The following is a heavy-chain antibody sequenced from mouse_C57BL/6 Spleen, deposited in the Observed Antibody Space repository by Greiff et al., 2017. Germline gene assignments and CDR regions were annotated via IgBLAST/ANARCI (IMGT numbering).Heavy chain of an antibody. CDR2: IDPSDSYT. CDR3: ARRDYYGSSYPWFAY. Sequence: VQLQQPGAELVMPGASVKLSCKASGYTFTSYWMHWVKQRPGQGLEWIGEIDPSDSYTNYNQKFKGKSTLTVDKSSSTAYMQLSSLTSEDSAVYYCARRDYYGSSYPWFAYWGQGTLVTDSA. V-gene: IGHV1-69*01. J-gene: IGHJ3*01. D-gene: IGHD1-1*01. CDR1: GYTFTSYW.